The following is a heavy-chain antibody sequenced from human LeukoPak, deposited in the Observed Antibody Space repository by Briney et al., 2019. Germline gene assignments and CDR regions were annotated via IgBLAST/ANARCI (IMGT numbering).Heavy chain of an antibody. V-gene: IGHV4-59*02. CDR1: AGSENTYF. J-gene: IGHJ4*02. CDR2: FYHSGST. Sequence: PSETLSLTCNVSAGSENTYFWSWIRQPPGKGLEWIGYFYHSGSTNYNPSLKTRAIMSVDTSRKQFSLKLTSVTPADTAVYYCVRGATTAKVFFTDNWGQGIRVTVSS. D-gene: IGHD5-18*01. CDR3: VRGATTAKVFFTDN.